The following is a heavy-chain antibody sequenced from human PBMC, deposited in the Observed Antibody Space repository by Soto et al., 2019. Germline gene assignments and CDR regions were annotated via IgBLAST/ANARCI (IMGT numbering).Heavy chain of an antibody. J-gene: IGHJ6*02. Sequence: ASEVSCKASGYTFTTHAMHWVRQAPGQSLEWMGWINGGTGQTKHSQRFQGRVNITRDTSASTAYMDLSSLRSEDTAVYYCARGKGMEENYYYYGLDIWGQGTTVTVS. V-gene: IGHV1-3*01. CDR3: ARGKGMEENYYYYGLDI. CDR2: INGGTGQT. CDR1: GYTFTTHA. D-gene: IGHD1-1*01.